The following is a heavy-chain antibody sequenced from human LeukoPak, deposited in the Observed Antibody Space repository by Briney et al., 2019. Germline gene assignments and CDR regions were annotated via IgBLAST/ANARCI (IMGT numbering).Heavy chain of an antibody. CDR2: INHSGST. Sequence: SETLSLTCAVYGGSFSGYYWSWIRQPPGKGLEWIGEINHSGSTNYNPSLKSRVTISVDTSKNQFSLKLSSVTAADTGVYYCASSRGYYDSSGYYPANDAFDIWGQGTMVTVSS. J-gene: IGHJ3*02. CDR3: ASSRGYYDSSGYYPANDAFDI. CDR1: GGSFSGYY. D-gene: IGHD3-22*01. V-gene: IGHV4-34*01.